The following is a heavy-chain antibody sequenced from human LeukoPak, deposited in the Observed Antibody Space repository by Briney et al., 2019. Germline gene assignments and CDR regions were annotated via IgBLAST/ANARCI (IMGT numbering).Heavy chain of an antibody. V-gene: IGHV1-69*04. CDR3: ARDRPYYDFWSASLDY. D-gene: IGHD3-3*01. Sequence: ASVKVSCKASGYTFTGYYMHWVRQAPGQGLEWMGRIIPILGIANYAQKFQGRVTITADKSTSTAYMELSSLRSEDTAVYYCARDRPYYDFWSASLDYWGQGTLVTVSS. CDR2: IIPILGIA. J-gene: IGHJ4*02. CDR1: GYTFTGYY.